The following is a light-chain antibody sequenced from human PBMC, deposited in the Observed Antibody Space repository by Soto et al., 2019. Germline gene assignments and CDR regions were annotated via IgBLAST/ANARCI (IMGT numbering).Light chain of an antibody. CDR1: QDISNY. Sequence: DLQITQSPSSLSASVGDRVTITCQASQDISNYLNWYQQKPGKAPKLLIYDASNLETGVPSRFSGSGSGTDFTFTISSLQPEDIAKYYCQQYDNLLSLGGGTKV. CDR3: QQYDNLLS. J-gene: IGKJ4*01. V-gene: IGKV1-33*01. CDR2: DAS.